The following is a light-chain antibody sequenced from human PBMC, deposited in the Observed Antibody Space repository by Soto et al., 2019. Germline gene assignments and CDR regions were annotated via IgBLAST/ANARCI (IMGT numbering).Light chain of an antibody. Sequence: DIQMTQSPSSLSASVGYRVTITCRASQTISTYLNWYQQKPGKAPRLLIYDASSLLSGVPSRFSGSGSGTDFTLTIASLQPEDFSTYYCQQSDSTPYTFGQGTTGDIK. V-gene: IGKV1-39*01. J-gene: IGKJ2*01. CDR1: QTISTY. CDR2: DAS. CDR3: QQSDSTPYT.